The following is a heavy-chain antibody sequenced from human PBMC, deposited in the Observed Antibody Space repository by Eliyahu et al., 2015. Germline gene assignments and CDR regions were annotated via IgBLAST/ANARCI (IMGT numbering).Heavy chain of an antibody. V-gene: IGHV3-15*01. CDR2: IKTKTDGGTP. J-gene: IGHJ4*02. D-gene: IGHD2-8*02. CDR3: TPHPYTGPXY. Sequence: VGRIKTKTDGGTPDYAAPVEGRFTISRDDSKDTLYLEMNSLKTEDTAVYYCTPHPYTGPXYWGQGSLVXVSS.